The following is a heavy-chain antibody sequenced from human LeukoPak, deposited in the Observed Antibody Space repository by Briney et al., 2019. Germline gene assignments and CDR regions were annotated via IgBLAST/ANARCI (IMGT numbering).Heavy chain of an antibody. D-gene: IGHD3-10*01. Sequence: PSETLSLTCTVSGGSICSTNSYWGWIRQPPGKGLEWIGTIYYSRSTYYNPSLRSRVTISVDTSKNQFSLKLSSVTAADTAVYYCARPGAWGSLDYWGQGTLVTVSS. CDR1: GGSICSTNSY. V-gene: IGHV4-39*01. CDR2: IYYSRST. CDR3: ARPGAWGSLDY. J-gene: IGHJ4*02.